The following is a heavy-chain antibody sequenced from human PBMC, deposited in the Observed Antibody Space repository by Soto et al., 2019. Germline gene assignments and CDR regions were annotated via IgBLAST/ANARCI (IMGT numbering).Heavy chain of an antibody. CDR3: AKGDGRIVPRHFDS. Sequence: PGGSLRLSCAASGFNFSSYAMSWVRQAPGKGLEWVSGISSGGGSPYNADSVKGRFTISRDNSKNTLYLQMNSLRAADTAVYFCAKGDGRIVPRHFDSWGQGTLVTVSS. CDR2: ISSGGGSP. V-gene: IGHV3-23*01. D-gene: IGHD6-6*01. J-gene: IGHJ4*02. CDR1: GFNFSSYA.